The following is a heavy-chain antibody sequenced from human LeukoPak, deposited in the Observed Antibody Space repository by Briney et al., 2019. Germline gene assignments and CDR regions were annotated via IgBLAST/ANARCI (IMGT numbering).Heavy chain of an antibody. CDR3: ARDPPYCSSTNCYLDY. Sequence: KTGGSLRLSCAASGFTFSSYNMTWVRQAPGKGLEWVSSISSSSSYIYYADSVKGRFTISRDNAKNSLYLQMISLRAEDTALYYCARDPPYCSSTNCYLDYWGQGTLVTVSS. V-gene: IGHV3-21*01. CDR2: ISSSSSYI. D-gene: IGHD2-2*01. CDR1: GFTFSSYN. J-gene: IGHJ4*02.